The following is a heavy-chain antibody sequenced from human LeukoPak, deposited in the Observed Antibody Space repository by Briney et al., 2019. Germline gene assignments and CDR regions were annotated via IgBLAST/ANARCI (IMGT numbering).Heavy chain of an antibody. CDR2: ISWDGGST. Sequence: GGSLRLSCAASGFTFDDYTMHWVRQAPGKGLEWVSLISWDGGSTYYADSVKGRFTISRDNSKNSLYLQMNSLRAEDTAVYYCARFGATYDSSGYYSFWGQGTLVTVSS. D-gene: IGHD3-22*01. CDR1: GFTFDDYT. V-gene: IGHV3-43*01. J-gene: IGHJ4*02. CDR3: ARFGATYDSSGYYSF.